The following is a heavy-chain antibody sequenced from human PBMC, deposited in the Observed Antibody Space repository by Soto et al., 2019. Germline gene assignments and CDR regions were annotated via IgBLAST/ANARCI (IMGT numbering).Heavy chain of an antibody. D-gene: IGHD1-26*01. CDR2: MNPNSGVT. CDR3: ARGASGAHGWLDP. J-gene: IGHJ5*02. CDR1: GYTFTSYD. Sequence: QVQLVQSGAEVKKPGASVKVSCKASGYTFTSYDINWVRQAPGQGLEWMGWMNPNSGVTGYVQNFQGRVAMTRKASISTAYMELSSLRADDTAVYYCARGASGAHGWLDPWGQGTLVTVSS. V-gene: IGHV1-8*01.